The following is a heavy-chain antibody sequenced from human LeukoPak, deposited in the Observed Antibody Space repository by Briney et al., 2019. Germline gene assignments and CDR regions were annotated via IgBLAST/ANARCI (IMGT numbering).Heavy chain of an antibody. Sequence: PSETLSLTCGVRGMSFTGYYWSWIRQPPGKGLEWIGEMNHRGSSYFNPSFKSRATISLDISRKQFSLNLTSVTAADTAFYYCARGSGSYTGAADYWGQGTLVTVSS. V-gene: IGHV4-34*01. CDR3: ARGSGSYTGAADY. CDR2: MNHRGSS. D-gene: IGHD6-19*01. J-gene: IGHJ4*02. CDR1: GMSFTGYY.